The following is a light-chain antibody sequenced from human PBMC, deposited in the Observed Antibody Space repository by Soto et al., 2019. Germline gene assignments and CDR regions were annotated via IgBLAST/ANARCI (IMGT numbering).Light chain of an antibody. Sequence: EIVLTQSPGTLSLSPGERATLSCRASQSVSSSYLAWYQQKPGQAPRLLIYGASSRATGIPDRFSGSGSGTDFTLTISRLEPEDFAVYYCQHYDTSLIFGGGTKVDIK. CDR1: QSVSSSY. CDR2: GAS. J-gene: IGKJ4*01. CDR3: QHYDTSLI. V-gene: IGKV3-20*01.